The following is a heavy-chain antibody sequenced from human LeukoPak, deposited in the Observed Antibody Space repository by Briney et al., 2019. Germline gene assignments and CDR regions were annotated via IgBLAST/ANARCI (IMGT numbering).Heavy chain of an antibody. CDR3: ARTQSQSGSYRYYFGY. CDR2: IYYISNT. CDR1: GASVGSAGYH. Sequence: PSETLSLTCTVSGASVGSAGYHWSWIRQPPGGGLEWIGYIYYISNTNYNPSLKSRVTMSVDPSKNQFSLKLNSVTAAETAVYYCARTQSQSGSYRYYFGYWGQGTLVTVSS. J-gene: IGHJ4*02. D-gene: IGHD1-26*01. V-gene: IGHV4-61*08.